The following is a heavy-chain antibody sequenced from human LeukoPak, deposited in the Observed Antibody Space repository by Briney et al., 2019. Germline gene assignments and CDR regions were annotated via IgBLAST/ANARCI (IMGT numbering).Heavy chain of an antibody. D-gene: IGHD3-3*01. CDR3: AKVYHVFWSGYLDF. J-gene: IGHJ4*02. V-gene: IGHV3-23*01. CDR1: GFPFSSYA. CDR2: ISGSGGST. Sequence: GGSLSLSCAAPGFPFSSYAMSWVRQPPGKGLEWVSAISGSGGSTYYADSVKGRFTISRDNSKNTLYLQMNSLRAEDTAVYYCAKVYHVFWSGYLDFWGQGTLVTVSS.